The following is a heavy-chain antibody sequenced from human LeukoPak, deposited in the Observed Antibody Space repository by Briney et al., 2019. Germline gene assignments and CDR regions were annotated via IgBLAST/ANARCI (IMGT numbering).Heavy chain of an antibody. CDR3: AIRFWSGSVYYYGMDV. Sequence: PGGSLRLSCAASGFTFSRYWMSWVRQTPQKGLEWVANIKQDGSETYYVDSVKGRFTISRDNAKNSLYLQMNSLRVEDTAVYYCAIRFWSGSVYYYGMDVWGQGTTVTVSS. V-gene: IGHV3-7*03. CDR1: GFTFSRYW. J-gene: IGHJ6*02. D-gene: IGHD3-3*01. CDR2: IKQDGSET.